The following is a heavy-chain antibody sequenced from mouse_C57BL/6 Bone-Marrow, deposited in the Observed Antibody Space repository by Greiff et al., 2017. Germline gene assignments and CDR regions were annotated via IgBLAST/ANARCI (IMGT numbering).Heavy chain of an antibody. CDR2: IRNKANGYTT. V-gene: IGHV7-3*01. Sequence: EVQLVESGGGLVQPGGSLSLSCAASGFTFTDYYMSWVRQPPGKALEWLGFIRNKANGYTTEYSASVKGRFTISRDNSQSILYLQMNALRAEDSATYYCARYVVATDYSDYWGQGTTLTVSS. CDR3: ARYVVATDYSDY. J-gene: IGHJ2*01. D-gene: IGHD1-1*01. CDR1: GFTFTDYY.